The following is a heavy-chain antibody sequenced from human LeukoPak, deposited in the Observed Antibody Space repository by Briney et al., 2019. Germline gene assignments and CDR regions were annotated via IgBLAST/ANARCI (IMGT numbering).Heavy chain of an antibody. J-gene: IGHJ4*02. D-gene: IGHD2-2*01. CDR1: GFTFSSYW. Sequence: PGGSLRLSCAASGFTFSSYWMNWVRQAPGKGLEWVSGIIGGGGSTYYADSVKGRFTISGDNSRNTLFLQMNSLRAEDTAVYYCAHGAMYQLDYWGQGTLVTVSS. CDR3: AHGAMYQLDY. V-gene: IGHV3-23*01. CDR2: IIGGGGST.